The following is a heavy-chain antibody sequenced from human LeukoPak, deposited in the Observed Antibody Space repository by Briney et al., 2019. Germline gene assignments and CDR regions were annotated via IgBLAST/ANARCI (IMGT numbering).Heavy chain of an antibody. J-gene: IGHJ4*02. V-gene: IGHV3-11*04. CDR2: ISSSSSTI. CDR3: VRDNPRCCGVIPANIDDY. D-gene: IGHD2-21*01. CDR1: GFTFSDYY. Sequence: GGSLRLSCAASGFTFSDYYMSWIRQAPGKGLEWVSYISSSSSTIYYADSVKGRFTISRDNAKNSLHLQMNSLRAEDTAVYYCVRDNPRCCGVIPANIDDYWGQGTLVTVSS.